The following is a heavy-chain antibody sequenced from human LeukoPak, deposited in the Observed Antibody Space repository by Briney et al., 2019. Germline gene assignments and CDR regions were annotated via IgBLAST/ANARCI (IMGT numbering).Heavy chain of an antibody. CDR3: ARRAMVRGGTYFDY. V-gene: IGHV4-39*01. Sequence: SETLSLTCTVSGGSISSSSYYWGWIRQPPGKGLEWIGSIYYSGSTYYNPSLKSRVTISVDTSKNQFSLKLSSVTAADTAVYYCARRAMVRGGTYFDYWGQGTLVTVSS. D-gene: IGHD3-10*01. CDR1: GGSISSSSYY. J-gene: IGHJ4*02. CDR2: IYYSGST.